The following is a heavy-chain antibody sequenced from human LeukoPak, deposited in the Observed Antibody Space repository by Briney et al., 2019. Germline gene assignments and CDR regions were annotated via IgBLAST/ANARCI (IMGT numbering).Heavy chain of an antibody. J-gene: IGHJ4*02. Sequence: ASVKVSCKASGYTFTSYGISWVRQAPGQGLEWMGWVSAYADNTNYVQKFQGRVTMTTDTSTRTAYMELRSLRSDDTAVYYCARDCIGCHGFDYWGQGTLVTVSS. CDR3: ARDCIGCHGFDY. CDR1: GYTFTSYG. CDR2: VSAYADNT. V-gene: IGHV1-18*01. D-gene: IGHD2-15*01.